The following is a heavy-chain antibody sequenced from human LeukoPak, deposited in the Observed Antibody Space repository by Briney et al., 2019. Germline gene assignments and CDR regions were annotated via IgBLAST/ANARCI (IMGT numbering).Heavy chain of an antibody. CDR2: IWYDGSNK. V-gene: IGHV3-33*01. D-gene: IGHD3-16*01. CDR1: GFTFSSYG. J-gene: IGHJ4*02. CDR3: ARVGVTFGGVILYYFDY. Sequence: GGSLRLSCAASGFTFSSYGMHWVRQAPGKGLEWVAVIWYDGSNKYYADSVKGRFTISRDNSKNTLYLQMNSLRAEDTAVYYCARVGVTFGGVILYYFDYWGQGTLVTVSS.